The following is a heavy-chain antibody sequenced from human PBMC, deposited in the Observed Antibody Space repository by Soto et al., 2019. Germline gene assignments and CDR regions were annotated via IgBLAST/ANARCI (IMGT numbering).Heavy chain of an antibody. CDR2: INSDGSST. V-gene: IGHV3-74*01. D-gene: IGHD5-12*01. CDR1: GFTFSSYW. J-gene: IGHJ6*02. Sequence: GGSLRLSCAASGFTFSSYWMHVVRKAPGKGLVWVSRINSDGSSTSYADSVKGRFTISRDNAKNTLYLQMNSLGAEDTAVYYCARRDIVYYYYYGMDAWGQGTTVTVSS. CDR3: ARRDIVYYYYYGMDA.